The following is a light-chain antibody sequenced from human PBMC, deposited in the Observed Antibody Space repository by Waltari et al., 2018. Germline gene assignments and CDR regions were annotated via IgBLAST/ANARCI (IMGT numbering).Light chain of an antibody. J-gene: IGKJ1*01. CDR2: DVS. CDR3: QHYVTLPVT. CDR1: QSVSRL. Sequence: EIVLTQSPGTLSLSPGERATLSCRASQSVSRLVWYQQKPGQAPRLLIYDVSTRATGIPDRFSCSGSGTDFSLTSSRLESEDFAVYYCQHYVTLPVTFGQGTKVEIK. V-gene: IGKV3-20*01.